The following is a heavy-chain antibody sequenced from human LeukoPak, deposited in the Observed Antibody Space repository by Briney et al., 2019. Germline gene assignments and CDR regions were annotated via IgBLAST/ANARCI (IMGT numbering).Heavy chain of an antibody. CDR1: GFRFDDYG. D-gene: IGHD1-26*01. J-gene: IGHJ4*02. CDR2: ITWNGGST. Sequence: GGSLRLSCAVFGFRFDDYGMSWVRQAPGKGLEWVSGITWNGGSTGYGDAVKGRFTISRDNAKNSLYLQMNSLRAEDMALYYCAKDRSGSYWGGFDYWGQGTLVTVSS. CDR3: AKDRSGSYWGGFDY. V-gene: IGHV3-20*04.